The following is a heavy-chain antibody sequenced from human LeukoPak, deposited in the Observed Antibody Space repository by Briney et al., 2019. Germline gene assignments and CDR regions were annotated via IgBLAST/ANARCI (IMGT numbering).Heavy chain of an antibody. V-gene: IGHV3-48*03. D-gene: IGHD5-12*01. J-gene: IGHJ4*02. CDR2: ISTSGSTI. CDR3: ASRRSYTGYDY. Sequence: PGGSLRLSCAASGFTVSSNYMNWVRQAPGKGLEWVSYISTSGSTIHYADSVKGRFTFSRDNAKNSVYLQMNSLRAGDTAVYYCASRRSYTGYDYWGQGTLVTVSS. CDR1: GFTVSSNY.